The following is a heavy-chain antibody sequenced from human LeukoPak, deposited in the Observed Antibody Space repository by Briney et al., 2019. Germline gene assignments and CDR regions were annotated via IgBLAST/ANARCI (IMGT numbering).Heavy chain of an antibody. CDR2: FDPESGET. CDR1: GYTLTELS. J-gene: IGHJ4*02. Sequence: GASVKVSCKVSGYTLTELSIHWVRQAPGKGLEWMGAFDPESGETIFAQKFQGRVTMTEDTSTDTAYMQLSSLRSEDTAVYFCAASKPEVRWEGWSYFDYWGQGTLVTVSS. CDR3: AASKPEVRWEGWSYFDY. V-gene: IGHV1-24*01. D-gene: IGHD1-14*01.